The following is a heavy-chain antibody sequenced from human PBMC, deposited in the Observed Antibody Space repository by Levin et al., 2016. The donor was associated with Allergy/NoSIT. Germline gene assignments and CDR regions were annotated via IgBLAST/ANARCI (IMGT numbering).Heavy chain of an antibody. Sequence: WIRQPPGKGLEWVANMNEDGSEKNYVDTVKGRFTISRDNAKKSLYLQMNSLRAEDTAVYYCGSHAEGGVSPTEVDSWGQGTLVTVSS. CDR2: MNEDGSEK. V-gene: IGHV3-7*01. D-gene: IGHD4-23*01. CDR3: GSHAEGGVSPTEVDS. J-gene: IGHJ4*02.